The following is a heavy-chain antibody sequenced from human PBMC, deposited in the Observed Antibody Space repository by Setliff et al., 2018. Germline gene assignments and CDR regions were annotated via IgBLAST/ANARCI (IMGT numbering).Heavy chain of an antibody. J-gene: IGHJ4*02. CDR2: IIPILGIA. Sequence: ASVKVSCKASGYTFTSYYMHWVRQAPGQGLEWMGGIIPILGIANYAQKFQGRVTMTRDTSTSTVYMELSSLRSEDTAVYYCARDQGSGYAYYFDYWGQGTLVTVSS. CDR1: GYTFTSYY. CDR3: ARDQGSGYAYYFDY. V-gene: IGHV1-46*01. D-gene: IGHD5-12*01.